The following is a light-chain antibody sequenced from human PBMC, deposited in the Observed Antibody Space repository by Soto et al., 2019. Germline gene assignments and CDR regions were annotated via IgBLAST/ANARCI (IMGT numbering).Light chain of an antibody. CDR3: QHSYGIPTWT. CDR2: GAS. CDR1: QSISTY. V-gene: IGKV1-39*01. Sequence: DIQMTQSPSSLSASVGDRVTITCRASQSISTYLNWYQQKPGKAPKLLIYGASSVQSGVPSRLSGRGSGTDFTLTISGLQPEDFATFYCQHSYGIPTWTFGQGTKGEIK. J-gene: IGKJ1*01.